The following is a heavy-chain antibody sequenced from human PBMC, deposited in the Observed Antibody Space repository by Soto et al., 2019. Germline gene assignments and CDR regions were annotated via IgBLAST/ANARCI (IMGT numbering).Heavy chain of an antibody. CDR2: ISSSSSYI. CDR1: GFTFSSYS. D-gene: IGHD3-16*02. V-gene: IGHV3-21*01. CDR3: AKEAGELSTRSFDY. J-gene: IGHJ4*02. Sequence: EVQLVESGGGLVKPGGSLRLSCAASGFTFSSYSMNWVRQAPGQGLEWVSSISSSSSYIYYADSVKGRFTISRNNAKNSLYLQMNSLRAEDTAVYYCAKEAGELSTRSFDYWGQGTLVTVSS.